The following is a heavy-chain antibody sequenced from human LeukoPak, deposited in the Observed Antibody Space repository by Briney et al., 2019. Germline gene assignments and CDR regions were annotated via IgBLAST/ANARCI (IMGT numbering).Heavy chain of an antibody. D-gene: IGHD5-18*01. CDR3: ARDLSYGRLSVDY. CDR2: INPNSGDT. V-gene: IGHV1-2*02. J-gene: IGHJ4*02. CDR1: GYTFTGYY. Sequence: ASVKVSCKASGYTFTGYYIHWVRQAPGQGLEWMGWINPNSGDTNYAQKFQGRVTMTRDTSISIAYMELSRLRSDDTAVYYCARDLSYGRLSVDYWGQGTLVTVSS.